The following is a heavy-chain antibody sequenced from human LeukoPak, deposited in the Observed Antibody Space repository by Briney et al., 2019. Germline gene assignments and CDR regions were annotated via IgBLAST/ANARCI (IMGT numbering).Heavy chain of an antibody. J-gene: IGHJ4*01. V-gene: IGHV3-15*01. CDR3: TILFAWYFGY. D-gene: IGHD2-21*01. CDR1: GFTFRNAW. CDR2: IRPVTDGGTT. Sequence: KPGGSLRLSCAASGFTFRNAWMSWVRQAPGKGREWVGRIRPVTDGGTTDYAAPVKGRFTISRDHSKNTLYLQMDSLKTEDTAVYYCTILFAWYFGYWAHGTLVTVSS.